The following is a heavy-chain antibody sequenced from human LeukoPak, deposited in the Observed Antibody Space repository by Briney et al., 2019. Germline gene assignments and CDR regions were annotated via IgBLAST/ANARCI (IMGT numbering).Heavy chain of an antibody. CDR3: AKATLGSCSGARCYPFDY. CDR2: IIGSGGST. V-gene: IGHV3-23*01. J-gene: IGHJ4*02. CDR1: GFTFSSYW. D-gene: IGHD2-15*01. Sequence: GGSLRLSCAASGFTFSSYWMSWVRQAPGKGLEWVSSIIGSGGSTYFADSVRGRYTISRDNSKNTLYLQMNSLRAEDTARYYCAKATLGSCSGARCYPFDYWGQGTLVNVSS.